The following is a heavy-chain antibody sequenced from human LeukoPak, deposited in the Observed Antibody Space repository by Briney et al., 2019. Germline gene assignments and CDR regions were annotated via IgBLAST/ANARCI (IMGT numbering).Heavy chain of an antibody. CDR3: SDGCKLLNY. J-gene: IGHJ4*02. CDR2: ISGSGDAT. D-gene: IGHD3-10*01. CDR1: GFSFINHA. Sequence: GGSLRLSCAASGFSFINHAMSWVRQAPGKGLEWVSAISGSGDATKYADSVKGRFTISRDNSKNTLSLQMSNLRAEDTATYCGSDGCKLLNYWGQGILVTVSS. V-gene: IGHV3-23*01.